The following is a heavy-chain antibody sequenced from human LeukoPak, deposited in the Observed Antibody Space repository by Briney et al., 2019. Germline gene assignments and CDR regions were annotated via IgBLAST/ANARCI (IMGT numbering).Heavy chain of an antibody. J-gene: IGHJ5*02. CDR3: ARPRGDYGSGTSRWFDP. D-gene: IGHD3-10*01. CDR2: IYYSGST. CDR1: GGSFSGYY. Sequence: PETLSLTCAVYGGSFSGYYWGWIRQPPGKGLEWIGSIYYSGSTYYNPSLKSRVTISVDTSKNQFSLKLSSVTAADTAVYYCARPRGDYGSGTSRWFDPWGQGTLVTVSS. V-gene: IGHV4-39*01.